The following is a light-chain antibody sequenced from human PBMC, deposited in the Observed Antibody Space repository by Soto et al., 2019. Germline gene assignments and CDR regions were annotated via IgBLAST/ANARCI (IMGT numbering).Light chain of an antibody. CDR3: QQYGSSPSFT. J-gene: IGKJ3*01. CDR2: GAS. CDR1: QSVSSSY. Sequence: EIVLTQSPGTLSLSPGERATLSCRASQSVSSSYLGWYQQKPGQAPRLLIHGASSRATGILDRFSGSGSGTDFTLTISRLEPEDFAVYYCQQYGSSPSFTFGPRTKVDIK. V-gene: IGKV3-20*01.